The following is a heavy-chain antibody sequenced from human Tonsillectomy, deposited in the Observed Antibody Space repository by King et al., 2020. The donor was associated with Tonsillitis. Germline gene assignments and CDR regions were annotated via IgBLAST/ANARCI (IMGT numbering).Heavy chain of an antibody. J-gene: IGHJ4*02. CDR2: ISSSSSTI. CDR3: VRVGRSGWAFDC. CDR1: GFAFGTYS. Sequence: VQLVESGGGLVETGGSLRLSCAGSGFAFGTYSINWVRQAPGKGLEWLSYISSSSSTIYYADSVKGRFTISRDHAENSVYLQMNSLRAEDTAVYYCVRVGRSGWAFDCWGQGTLVTVSS. D-gene: IGHD6-19*01. V-gene: IGHV3-48*01.